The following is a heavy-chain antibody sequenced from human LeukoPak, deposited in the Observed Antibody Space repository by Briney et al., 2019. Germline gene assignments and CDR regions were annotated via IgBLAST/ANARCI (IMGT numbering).Heavy chain of an antibody. D-gene: IGHD3-3*01. Sequence: SETLSLTCTVSGGSISSGGYSWSWIRQHPGKGLVWIGYIYYSGSTYYNPSLKSRVTISVDTSKNQFSLKLSSVTAADTAVYYCARDSFGVDLGKTPHNPWGQGTLVTVSS. CDR3: ARDSFGVDLGKTPHNP. J-gene: IGHJ5*02. V-gene: IGHV4-31*03. CDR2: IYYSGST. CDR1: GGSISSGGYS.